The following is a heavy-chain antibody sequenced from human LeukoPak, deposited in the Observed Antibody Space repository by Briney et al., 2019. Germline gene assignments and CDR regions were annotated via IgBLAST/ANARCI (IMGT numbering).Heavy chain of an antibody. CDR2: IYYSGST. Sequence: SETLSLICTVSGGSISSYYWSWIRQPPGKGLEWIGFIYYSGSTHYKPSLKSRGTISVDTSKNQYFLKLSSVTAADTAVYYCARYSGWYSNWFDPWGQGTLVTVSS. V-gene: IGHV4-59*01. CDR1: GGSISSYY. J-gene: IGHJ5*02. D-gene: IGHD6-19*01. CDR3: ARYSGWYSNWFDP.